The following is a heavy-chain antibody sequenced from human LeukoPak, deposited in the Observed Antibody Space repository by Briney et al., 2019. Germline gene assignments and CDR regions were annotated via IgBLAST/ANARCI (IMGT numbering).Heavy chain of an antibody. V-gene: IGHV4-59*01. CDR1: GGSLSSYY. D-gene: IGHD2-2*01. Sequence: SETLSLTCTVSGGSLSSYYWSWIRQPAGKGLEWIGYIFYNEGTSYNPSLKSRVTISVDTSNNQLSLKVNSVTAADTAMYYCVKSNSRYQPWTLDIWGRGTMVTVSS. CDR3: VKSNSRYQPWTLDI. J-gene: IGHJ3*02. CDR2: IFYNEGT.